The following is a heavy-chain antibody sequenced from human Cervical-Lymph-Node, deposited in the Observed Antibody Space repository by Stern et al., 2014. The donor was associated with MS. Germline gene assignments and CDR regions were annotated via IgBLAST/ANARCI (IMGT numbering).Heavy chain of an antibody. CDR2: IKQDTSET. J-gene: IGHJ6*02. D-gene: IGHD2-15*01. V-gene: IGHV3-7*01. Sequence: EVQLVESGGGLVQPGGSLRLSCATSGFSFSSYWMSWVRQAPGKGLEWVANIKQDTSETYYVDSVKGRFTVSRDNAKNSLYLQMNSLRAEDTAVYYCARDCSGGSCYAEKVFYYYGLDVWGQGTTVTVSS. CDR1: GFSFSSYW. CDR3: ARDCSGGSCYAEKVFYYYGLDV.